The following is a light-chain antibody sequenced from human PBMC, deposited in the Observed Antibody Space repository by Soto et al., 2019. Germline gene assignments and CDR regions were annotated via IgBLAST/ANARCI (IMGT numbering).Light chain of an antibody. CDR1: QSISSSY. Sequence: EIVLTQSPGTLSLSPGERATLSCRASQSISSSYLAWYQQKLGQAPSLLIHSTSSRATGIPDRFSGSGSGTDFTHTISRLEPEDFAVYYCQQYNNSPLTFGGGTKVEIK. J-gene: IGKJ4*01. CDR3: QQYNNSPLT. CDR2: STS. V-gene: IGKV3-20*01.